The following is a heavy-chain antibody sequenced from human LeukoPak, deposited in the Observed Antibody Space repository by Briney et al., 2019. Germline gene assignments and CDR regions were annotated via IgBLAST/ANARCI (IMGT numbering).Heavy chain of an antibody. V-gene: IGHV4-39*07. D-gene: IGHD6-13*01. J-gene: IGHJ6*02. CDR3: ARAHSIASYYYGVDV. Sequence: SETLSLTCTVSGGSVISGSSHWGWIRQPPGKGLEWIGNIYYSGSTYYNPSLQSRVTISVDTSQNQFSLTLSSVTAADTAVYYCARAHSIASYYYGVDVWGQGTTVTVSS. CDR2: IYYSGST. CDR1: GGSVISGSSH.